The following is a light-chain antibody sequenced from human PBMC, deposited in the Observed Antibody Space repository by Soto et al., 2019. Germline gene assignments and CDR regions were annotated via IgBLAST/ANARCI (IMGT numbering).Light chain of an antibody. V-gene: IGKV1-27*01. CDR2: AAS. Sequence: DIQMTQSPSSLSASVEDRVTITCQGSQVITNYLAWYQQKPGQVPKLLIYAASKLQSGVPSRFSGSGFGTAFTLTITSLQAEDVATYYCQKYNGAPLTFGGGTKVEIK. CDR1: QVITNY. CDR3: QKYNGAPLT. J-gene: IGKJ4*01.